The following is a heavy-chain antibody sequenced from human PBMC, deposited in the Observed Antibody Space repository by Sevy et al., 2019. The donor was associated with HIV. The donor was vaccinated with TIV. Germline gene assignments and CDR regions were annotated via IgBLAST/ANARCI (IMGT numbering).Heavy chain of an antibody. V-gene: IGHV3-23*01. Sequence: GGSLRLSCAASGFTFSSYAMSWVRQAPGKGLEWVSVISGSGGSTYYADSVKGRFTISRDNSKNTLYLQMNSLRAEDTAVYYCAKGGEELSTPLYYWGQGTLVTVSS. CDR2: ISGSGGST. CDR3: AKGGEELSTPLYY. D-gene: IGHD3-10*01. CDR1: GFTFSSYA. J-gene: IGHJ4*02.